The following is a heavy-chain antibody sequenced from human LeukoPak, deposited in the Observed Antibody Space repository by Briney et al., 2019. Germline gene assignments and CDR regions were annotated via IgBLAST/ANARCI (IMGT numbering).Heavy chain of an antibody. Sequence: ASVKVSCKASGYTFTGYYMHWVRQAPGQGLEWMGWINPNSGGTNYAQKFQGWVTMTRDTSISTAYMELSRLRSDDTAVYYCARVRDGSSDAFDIWGQGTMVTVSS. V-gene: IGHV1-2*04. CDR1: GYTFTGYY. CDR3: ARVRDGSSDAFDI. CDR2: INPNSGGT. D-gene: IGHD5-24*01. J-gene: IGHJ3*02.